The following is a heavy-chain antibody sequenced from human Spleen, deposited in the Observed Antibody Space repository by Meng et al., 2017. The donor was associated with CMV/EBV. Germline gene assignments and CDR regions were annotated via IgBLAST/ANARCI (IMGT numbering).Heavy chain of an antibody. V-gene: IGHV1-46*01. CDR1: GYTFSTYV. Sequence: GYTFSTYVLHWVRQAPGQGLEWMGIINPGTGGTSYAQKFQDRVTMTSDTSTSTVYMEMSSLRSEDAAVYYCARDLAVGATSVYYFDFWGQGTLVTVSS. CDR2: INPGTGGT. J-gene: IGHJ4*02. D-gene: IGHD1-26*01. CDR3: ARDLAVGATSVYYFDF.